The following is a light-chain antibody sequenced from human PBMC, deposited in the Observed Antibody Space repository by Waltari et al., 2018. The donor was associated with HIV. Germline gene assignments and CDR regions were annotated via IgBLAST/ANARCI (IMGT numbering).Light chain of an antibody. CDR1: QSVSSSY. CDR2: DAS. CDR3: QQYGNSPWT. J-gene: IGKJ1*01. V-gene: IGKV3-20*01. Sequence: EIVLTQSPGTLSLSPGERATLSCRASQSVSSSYLAWYQQKPGQAPRLLIYDASSRATVIPDRFSGSGSGTDFTLTISRLEPEDFAVYYCQQYGNSPWTFGQGTKVEIK.